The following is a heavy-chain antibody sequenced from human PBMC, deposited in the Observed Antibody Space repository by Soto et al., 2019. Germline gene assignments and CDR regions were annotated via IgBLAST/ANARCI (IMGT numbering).Heavy chain of an antibody. Sequence: KTSETLSLTCAVYGGSFSGYYWSWIRQPPGKGLEWIGEINHSGSTNYNPSLKSRVTISVDTSKNQFSLKLSSVTAADTAVYYCSTYGNFDYWGQGTLVTVSS. CDR2: INHSGST. V-gene: IGHV4-34*01. CDR3: STYGNFDY. J-gene: IGHJ4*02. CDR1: GGSFSGYY. D-gene: IGHD2-2*01.